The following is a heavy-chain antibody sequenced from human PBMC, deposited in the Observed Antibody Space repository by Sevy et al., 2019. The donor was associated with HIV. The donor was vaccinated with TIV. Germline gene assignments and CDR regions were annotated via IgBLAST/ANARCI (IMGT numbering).Heavy chain of an antibody. CDR1: GGSINSFF. J-gene: IGHJ4*02. CDR3: ARGGGIYYDSRGFHPQYYFDS. CDR2: VYDSGNS. V-gene: IGHV4-59*01. D-gene: IGHD3-22*01. Sequence: SQTLSLTCAVSGGSINSFFWSWIRQSPGKGLEWIGYVYDSGNSEYNPSLRSRVTISVDTSKKQFSLKLSSVTAADTAVYYCARGGGIYYDSRGFHPQYYFDSWGQGTLVTVSS.